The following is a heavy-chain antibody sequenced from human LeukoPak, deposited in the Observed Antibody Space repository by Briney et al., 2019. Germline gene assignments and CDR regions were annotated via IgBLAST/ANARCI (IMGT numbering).Heavy chain of an antibody. CDR2: INPNSGNT. Sequence: ASVKVSCKASGYTFTGYYMHWVRQAPGQGLEWMGWINPNSGNTGYAQKFQGRVTITRNTSISTAYMELSSLRSEDTAVYYCARAPLSGYYYYYYLDVWGKGATVTVSS. D-gene: IGHD6-25*01. V-gene: IGHV1-8*03. CDR1: GYTFTGYY. J-gene: IGHJ6*03. CDR3: ARAPLSGYYYYYYLDV.